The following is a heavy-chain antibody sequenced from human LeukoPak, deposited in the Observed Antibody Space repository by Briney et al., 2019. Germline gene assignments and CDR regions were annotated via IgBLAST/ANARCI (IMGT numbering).Heavy chain of an antibody. CDR2: ITLSSGII. Sequence: GGSLRLSCAASGFTFSNYNMNWVRQAPGKGLEWISYITLSSGIIYYADSVKGRFTISRDNAKNSLYLQMNSLRAEDTAVYYCARDLGGYSYGSHFDYWGQGTLVTVSS. D-gene: IGHD5-18*01. J-gene: IGHJ4*02. CDR3: ARDLGGYSYGSHFDY. CDR1: GFTFSNYN. V-gene: IGHV3-48*01.